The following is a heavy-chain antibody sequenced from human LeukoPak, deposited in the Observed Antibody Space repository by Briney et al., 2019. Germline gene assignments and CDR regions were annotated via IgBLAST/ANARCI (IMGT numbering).Heavy chain of an antibody. J-gene: IGHJ4*02. V-gene: IGHV3-21*01. Sequence: PGGSLRLSCAASGFTFSSYSMNWVRKAPGKGLEWVSSISSSSSYIYYADSVKGRFTISRDNAKNSLYLQMNSLRAEDTAVYYCARFGATGYASLNYWGQGTLVTVPS. D-gene: IGHD1-26*01. CDR2: ISSSSSYI. CDR3: ARFGATGYASLNY. CDR1: GFTFSSYS.